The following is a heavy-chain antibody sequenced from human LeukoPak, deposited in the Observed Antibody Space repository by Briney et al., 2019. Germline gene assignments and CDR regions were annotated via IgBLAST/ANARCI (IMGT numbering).Heavy chain of an antibody. CDR2: IHYIGNT. CDR3: ARVRDDYFFDY. D-gene: IGHD3-3*01. J-gene: IGHJ4*02. V-gene: IGHV4-30-4*01. Sequence: SQTLSLTCTVSGGSISSGDYYWSWIRQPPGTGLEWIAYIHYIGNTYYNPSLESRVTMSVDTSSNQFSLNVASVTAADTAVYYCARVRDDYFFDYWGQGILVTVSS. CDR1: GGSISSGDYY.